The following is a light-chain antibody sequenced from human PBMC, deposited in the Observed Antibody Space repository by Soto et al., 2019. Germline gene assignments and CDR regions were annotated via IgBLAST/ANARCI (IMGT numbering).Light chain of an antibody. J-gene: IGKJ1*01. Sequence: IVVTQSQGTLSESAWETATLSFRASQGVSSALAWYQQKPGLPPRLLIYDASTRATGIPARFSGSGSGTDFTLTISSLQSQDFAVYYCQQYNKWLRPFAQGAK. CDR3: QQYNKWLRP. CDR1: QGVSSA. CDR2: DAS. V-gene: IGKV3-15*01.